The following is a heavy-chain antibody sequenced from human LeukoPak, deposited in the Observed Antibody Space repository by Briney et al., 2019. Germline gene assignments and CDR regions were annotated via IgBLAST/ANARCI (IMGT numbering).Heavy chain of an antibody. CDR1: GFTFADYG. CDR2: INWNGGST. J-gene: IGHJ3*02. D-gene: IGHD3-3*01. V-gene: IGHV3-20*04. Sequence: AGGSLRLSCAASGFTFADYGMSWVRQAPGKGLEWVSGINWNGGSTGYADSVKGRFTISRDNAKNSLYLQMNSLRAEDTALYYCARTQYYDFWSGYYTDAFDIWGQGTMVTVSS. CDR3: ARTQYYDFWSGYYTDAFDI.